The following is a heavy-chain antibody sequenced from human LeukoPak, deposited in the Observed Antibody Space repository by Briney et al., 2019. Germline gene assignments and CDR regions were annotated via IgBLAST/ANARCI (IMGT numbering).Heavy chain of an antibody. CDR3: ARADTRWYSGIDY. CDR1: GFTFSSYS. V-gene: IGHV3-21*01. J-gene: IGHJ4*02. Sequence: GGSLRLSCAVSGFTFSSYSMNWVRQAPGKGLEWVSFFSSSGSYIYYADSVKGRFTISRDIAKNSLFLQMNSLRAEDTAVYYCARADTRWYSGIDYWGQGTLVTVSS. D-gene: IGHD1-26*01. CDR2: FSSSGSYI.